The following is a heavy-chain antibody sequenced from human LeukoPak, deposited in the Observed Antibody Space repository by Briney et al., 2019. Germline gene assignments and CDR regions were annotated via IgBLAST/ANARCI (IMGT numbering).Heavy chain of an antibody. V-gene: IGHV1-69*13. J-gene: IGHJ4*02. Sequence: EASVKVSCKASGGTFSSYAISWVRQAPGRGLEWMGGIIPIFGTANYAQKFQGRVTITADESTSTAYMELSSLRSEDTAVYYCARVGDCSSTSCYTNDFDYWGQGTLVTVSS. CDR3: ARVGDCSSTSCYTNDFDY. CDR2: IIPIFGTA. D-gene: IGHD2-2*02. CDR1: GGTFSSYA.